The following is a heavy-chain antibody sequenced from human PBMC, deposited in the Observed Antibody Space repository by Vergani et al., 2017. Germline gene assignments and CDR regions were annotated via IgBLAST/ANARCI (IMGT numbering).Heavy chain of an antibody. CDR3: ARAGAWDSLDGFDL. Sequence: QVQLVESGGGVVQPGRSLRLSCAASGFTFSSYSIHWVRQAPGKGLEWVAIIPYDGSNKYYADSVKGRFTMSRDNSKNTVYVQMNRLRPEDTAVYYCARAGAWDSLDGFDLWGHGTLVTVSS. CDR2: IPYDGSNK. CDR1: GFTFSSYS. D-gene: IGHD1-26*01. J-gene: IGHJ3*01. V-gene: IGHV3-30*04.